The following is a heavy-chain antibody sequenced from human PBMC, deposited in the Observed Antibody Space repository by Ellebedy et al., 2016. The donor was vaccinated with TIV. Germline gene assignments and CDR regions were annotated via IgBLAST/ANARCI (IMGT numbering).Heavy chain of an antibody. V-gene: IGHV3-7*01. D-gene: IGHD6-19*01. CDR2: IKQDGSEK. CDR1: GFSISNHW. Sequence: GGSLRLSCTASGFSISNHWMSWLRQAPGKGLEWVANIKQDGSEKYYVDSVKGRFTISRDNAKNSLYLQMNSLRAEGTAMYYCTRIRGGQWLVDYWGQGALVTVSS. CDR3: TRIRGGQWLVDY. J-gene: IGHJ4*02.